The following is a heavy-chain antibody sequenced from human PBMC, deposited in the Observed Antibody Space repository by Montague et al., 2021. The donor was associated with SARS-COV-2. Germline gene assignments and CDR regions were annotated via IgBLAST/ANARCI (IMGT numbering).Heavy chain of an antibody. CDR3: ARAPPGYWGFVVVVAAHFDY. D-gene: IGHD2-15*01. V-gene: IGHV4-39*07. CDR2: IYYSGST. CDR1: GGSISSSSYY. Sequence: ETLSLTCTVSGGSISSSSYYWGWIRQPPGKGLEWIGSIYYSGSTYYNPSLKSRVTISVDTSKNQFSLKLRSVTAADTAVYYCARAPPGYWGFVVVVAAHFDYWGQGTLVTVSS. J-gene: IGHJ4*02.